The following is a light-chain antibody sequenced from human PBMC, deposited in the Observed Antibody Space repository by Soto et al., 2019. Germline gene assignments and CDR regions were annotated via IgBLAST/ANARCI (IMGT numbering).Light chain of an antibody. V-gene: IGKV1-39*01. Sequence: DIQMTHAPSSLSETVGDRVTITCRASQSISSYLNWYQQKPGKAPKVLISGASSLQSGVPLRFSGSGSGTDFTLTISSLQSEDLASYYCQQSHSTPLTFGGGTKVDIK. CDR1: QSISSY. CDR2: GAS. J-gene: IGKJ4*01. CDR3: QQSHSTPLT.